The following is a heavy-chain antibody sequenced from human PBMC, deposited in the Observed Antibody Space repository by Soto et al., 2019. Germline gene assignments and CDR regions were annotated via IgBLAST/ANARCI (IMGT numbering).Heavy chain of an antibody. CDR1: GFTFSSYA. Sequence: GDSLLLSCAASGFTFSSYAMSWVRPAPGKGLEWVSAISVDSGSTYYADSVKGRFTISRDNSKKTLFLRMNILRAEDTAVYYCAKDAGYCAGGACYEIFDYWGQGTLVTRLL. V-gene: IGHV3-23*01. CDR3: AKDAGYCAGGACYEIFDY. CDR2: ISVDSGST. J-gene: IGHJ4*02. D-gene: IGHD2-8*02.